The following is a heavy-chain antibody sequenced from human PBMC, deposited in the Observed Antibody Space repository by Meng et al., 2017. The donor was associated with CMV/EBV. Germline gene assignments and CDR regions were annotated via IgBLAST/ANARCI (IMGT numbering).Heavy chain of an antibody. J-gene: IGHJ3*02. D-gene: IGHD1-26*01. Sequence: GSLRLSCTVSGGSISSSSYYWGWIRQPPGKGLEWIGSIYYSGSTYYNPSLKSRVTISVDTSKNQFSLKLSSVTAADTAVYYCACPLYSGSPLEAFDIWGQGTMVTVSS. CDR2: IYYSGST. V-gene: IGHV4-39*07. CDR1: GGSISSSSYY. CDR3: ACPLYSGSPLEAFDI.